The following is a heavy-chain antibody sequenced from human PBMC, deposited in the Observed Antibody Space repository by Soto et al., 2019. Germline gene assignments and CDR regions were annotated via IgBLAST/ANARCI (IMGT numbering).Heavy chain of an antibody. J-gene: IGHJ3*02. CDR2: INSDGSST. V-gene: IGHV3-74*01. CDR3: ARGGLGYIWGSYRHAFYI. D-gene: IGHD3-16*02. CDR1: GFTFSSYW. Sequence: EVQLVESGGGLVQPGGSLRLSCAASGFTFSSYWMHWVRQAPGKGLVWVSRINSDGSSTSYADSVKGRFTISRDNAKNTLYLQMNSLRAEDTAVYYCARGGLGYIWGSYRHAFYIWGQGTMVTVSS.